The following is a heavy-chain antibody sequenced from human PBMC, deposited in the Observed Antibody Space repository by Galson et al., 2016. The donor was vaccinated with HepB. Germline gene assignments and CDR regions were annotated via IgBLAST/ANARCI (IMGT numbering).Heavy chain of an antibody. CDR3: ARGMATIFPFDY. V-gene: IGHV5-51*01. CDR1: GYSFTSYW. D-gene: IGHD5-24*01. CDR2: IYPNDSDI. J-gene: IGHJ4*02. Sequence: QSGAEVKKPGESLTISCKGSGYSFTSYWIAWVRQMPGKGLECMGIIYPNDSDIRYSPSLQGQVTISADKSISTAYLRWSSLKASDTAMYYCARGMATIFPFDYWGQGTLVTVSS.